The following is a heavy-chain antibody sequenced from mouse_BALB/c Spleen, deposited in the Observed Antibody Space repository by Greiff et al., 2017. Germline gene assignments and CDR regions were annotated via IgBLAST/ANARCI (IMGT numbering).Heavy chain of an antibody. CDR1: GYSITSDYA. CDR2: ISYSGST. V-gene: IGHV3-2*02. J-gene: IGHJ4*01. Sequence: EVQGVESGPGLVKPSQSLSLTCTVTGYSITSDYAWNWIRQFPGNKLEWMGYISYSGSTSYNPSLKSRISITRDTSKNQFFLQLNSVTTEDTATYYCAQLYYGSSYDPYYAMDYWGQGTSVTVSS. D-gene: IGHD1-1*01. CDR3: AQLYYGSSYDPYYAMDY.